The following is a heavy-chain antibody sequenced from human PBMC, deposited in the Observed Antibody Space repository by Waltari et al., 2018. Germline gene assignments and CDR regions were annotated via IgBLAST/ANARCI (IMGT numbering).Heavy chain of an antibody. J-gene: IGHJ4*02. CDR3: AKDPMLLDY. V-gene: IGHV3-23*03. CDR1: GFTFSSYA. CDR2: IYSGGST. D-gene: IGHD3-10*02. Sequence: EVQLLESGGGLVQPGGSLRLSCAASGFTFSSYAMSWVRQAPGKGLEWVSVIYSGGSTYYADSVKGRFTISRDNSKNTLYLQMNSLRAEDTAVYYCAKDPMLLDYWGQGTLVTVSS.